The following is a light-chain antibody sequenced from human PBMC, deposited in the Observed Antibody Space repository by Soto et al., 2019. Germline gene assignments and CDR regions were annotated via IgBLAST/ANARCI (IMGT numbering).Light chain of an antibody. Sequence: QSALTQPASVSGSPGQSIAISCTGTSSDFGAYNYVSWYQQHPGKVPKLVIYDVTNRPSGVSDRFSGSKSGNTASLTISGLQAEDEADYYCSSYTSNTTPYVFGTGTKLTVL. CDR1: SSDFGAYNY. V-gene: IGLV2-14*01. CDR3: SSYTSNTTPYV. CDR2: DVT. J-gene: IGLJ1*01.